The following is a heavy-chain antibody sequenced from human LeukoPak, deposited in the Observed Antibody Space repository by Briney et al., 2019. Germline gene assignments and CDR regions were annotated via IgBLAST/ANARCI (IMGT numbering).Heavy chain of an antibody. CDR3: ARELPREVTLDY. CDR2: IFTDGSTT. J-gene: IGHJ4*01. CDR1: EFNFFSYG. Sequence: GGSLRLSCVASEFNFFSYGMQWVRQAPGKGLVWVSRIFTDGSTTSYADSVKGRFTISRDNAKNTLYLQMNSLRAEDTAVYYCARELPREVTLDYWGQGTLVTVSP. V-gene: IGHV3-74*01. D-gene: IGHD2-21*02.